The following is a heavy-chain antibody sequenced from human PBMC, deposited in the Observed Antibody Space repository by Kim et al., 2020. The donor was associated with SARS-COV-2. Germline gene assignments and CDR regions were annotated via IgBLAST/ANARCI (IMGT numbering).Heavy chain of an antibody. J-gene: IGHJ4*02. CDR1: GFTFSNAW. CDR2: IKSKTDGGPT. CDR3: TISTYR. D-gene: IGHD3-16*02. V-gene: IGHV3-15*01. Sequence: GGSLRLSCAASGFTFSNAWISWVRQAPGKGLEWIGRIKSKTDGGPTDYVAPVKGRFIILRDDSKNTLYLQMNSLKTEDTAMYYCTISTYRWGQATLVTVSS.